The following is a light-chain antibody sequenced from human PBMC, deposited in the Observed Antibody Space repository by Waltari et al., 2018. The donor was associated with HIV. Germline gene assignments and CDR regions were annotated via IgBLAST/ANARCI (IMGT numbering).Light chain of an antibody. V-gene: IGLV3-1*01. CDR2: QDR. CDR3: QACDSGTVI. J-gene: IGLJ2*01. CDR1: KLGAKY. Sequence: SYELTQPPSVSVSPGQTASITCSGEKLGAKYACWYQQKPGQSPVVVIYQDRKRPSGLPERVSGSNSGNPATLTINGTQAMDEADYYCQACDSGTVIFGGGTRLTVL.